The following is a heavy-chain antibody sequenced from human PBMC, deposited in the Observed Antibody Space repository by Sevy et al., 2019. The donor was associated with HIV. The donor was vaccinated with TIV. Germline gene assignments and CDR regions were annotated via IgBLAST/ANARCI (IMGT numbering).Heavy chain of an antibody. CDR1: GFIFKSYG. V-gene: IGHV3-30*02. D-gene: IGHD4-17*01. Sequence: GGSLRLSCAASGFIFKSYGMHWVRQAPGKGLEWVTFIRNDGSTKYYADSVRGPFTASRDNPKNTLYLQMNSLRPEDTAVYYCVKGPHPAVTTSYALDVWGQGTTVTVSS. J-gene: IGHJ6*02. CDR3: VKGPHPAVTTSYALDV. CDR2: IRNDGSTK.